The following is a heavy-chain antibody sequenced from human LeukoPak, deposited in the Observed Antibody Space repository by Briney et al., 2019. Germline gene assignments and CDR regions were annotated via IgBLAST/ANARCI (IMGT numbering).Heavy chain of an antibody. CDR3: ARGYYDSSGYSPFGY. D-gene: IGHD3-22*01. Sequence: GGSLRLSCAASGFTVSSNYISWVRQAPGKGLEWVSVIYSGGSTYYADSVKGRFTISRDNSKNTLYLQMNSLRAEDTAVYYCARGYYDSSGYSPFGYWGQGTLVTVSS. V-gene: IGHV3-53*01. CDR1: GFTVSSNY. CDR2: IYSGGST. J-gene: IGHJ4*02.